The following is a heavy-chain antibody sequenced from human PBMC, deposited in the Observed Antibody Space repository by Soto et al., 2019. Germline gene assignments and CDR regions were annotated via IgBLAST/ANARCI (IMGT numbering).Heavy chain of an antibody. Sequence: SETLSLTCTVSGGSISSYYWSWIRQPPGKGLEWIGYIYYSGSTNYNPSLKSRVTISVDTSKNQFSLKLSSVTAADTAVYYCARVSYSSSWPYYFDYWGQGTLVTVYS. V-gene: IGHV4-59*01. CDR3: ARVSYSSSWPYYFDY. D-gene: IGHD6-13*01. CDR2: IYYSGST. J-gene: IGHJ4*02. CDR1: GGSISSYY.